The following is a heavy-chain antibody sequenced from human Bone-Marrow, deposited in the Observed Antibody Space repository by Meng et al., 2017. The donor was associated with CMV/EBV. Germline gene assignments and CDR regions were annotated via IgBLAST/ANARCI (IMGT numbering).Heavy chain of an antibody. CDR2: IYYSGST. Sequence: SISTGVYSFSCIRRPPGTGLESIVYIYYSGSTYYNPSLKSRVTISVDTSKNQFSLKLSSVTAADTAVYYCARIPRTRNDYGDLYFDYWGQGTLVTVSS. V-gene: IGHV4-30-4*08. J-gene: IGHJ4*02. D-gene: IGHD4-17*01. CDR3: ARIPRTRNDYGDLYFDY. CDR1: SISTGVYS.